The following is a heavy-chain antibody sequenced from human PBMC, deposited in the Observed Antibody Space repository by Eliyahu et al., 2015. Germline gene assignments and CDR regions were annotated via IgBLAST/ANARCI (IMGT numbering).Heavy chain of an antibody. CDR3: ARLAVAGTIAMSQYYDGLDV. CDR2: TYYSGSA. D-gene: IGHD6-19*01. J-gene: IGHJ6*02. Sequence: QVQLQESGPGLVKPSQTLSLTCTVSGDSISSGGYXWSWIRQLPGKGLEWIGYTYYSGSAYYNPSLKTRATISVDMSKSQFSLKLTSATAADTAVYYCARLAVAGTIAMSQYYDGLDVLGPRHLGHRLF. CDR1: GDSISSGGYX. V-gene: IGHV4-31*03.